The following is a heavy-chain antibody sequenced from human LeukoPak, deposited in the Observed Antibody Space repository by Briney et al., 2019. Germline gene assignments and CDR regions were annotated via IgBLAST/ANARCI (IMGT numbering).Heavy chain of an antibody. J-gene: IGHJ4*02. Sequence: GGSLRLSCAASGFTFSSYAMSWVRQAPGKGLEWVSAISGSGGSTHYADSVKGRFTISRDNSKNTLYLQMNSLRAEDTTLYYSAKGVCSGGSCPLDYWGQGTLVTVSS. CDR3: AKGVCSGGSCPLDY. D-gene: IGHD2-15*01. CDR1: GFTFSSYA. V-gene: IGHV3-23*01. CDR2: ISGSGGST.